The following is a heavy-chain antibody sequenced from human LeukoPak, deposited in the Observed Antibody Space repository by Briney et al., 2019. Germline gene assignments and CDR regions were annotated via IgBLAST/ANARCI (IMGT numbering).Heavy chain of an antibody. CDR1: GYTFTSYY. V-gene: IGHV1-2*02. D-gene: IGHD4/OR15-4a*01. CDR3: ARSNYGGQGAGDNWFDP. J-gene: IGHJ5*02. CDR2: INPNSGGT. Sequence: GASVKVSCKASGYTFTSYYMHWVRQAPGQGLEWMGWINPNSGGTNYAQKFQGRVTMTRDTSISTAYMELSRLRSDDTAVYFCARSNYGGQGAGDNWFDPWGQGTLVTVSS.